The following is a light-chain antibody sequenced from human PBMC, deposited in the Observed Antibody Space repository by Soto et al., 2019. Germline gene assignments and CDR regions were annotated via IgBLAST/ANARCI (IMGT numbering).Light chain of an antibody. CDR1: QSLFSSSINTNY. Sequence: DIVMAQSPDSLAVSLGERATINCESSQSLFSSSINTNYLAWYQQKPGQPPKLLIYWASTRDSGVPDRFSGSGSGTHFTLTISSLQAEDVAVYSCQQYYDNSITFGQGTRLEIK. CDR2: WAS. V-gene: IGKV4-1*01. J-gene: IGKJ5*01. CDR3: QQYYDNSIT.